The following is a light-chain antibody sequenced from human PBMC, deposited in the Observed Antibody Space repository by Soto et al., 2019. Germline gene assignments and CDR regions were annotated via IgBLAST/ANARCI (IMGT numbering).Light chain of an antibody. V-gene: IGKV1-5*03. Sequence: DIQMTQPPSTLSASVVDRVIIPCRASQSISGWLAWYQQKPGIATKLLIYKASTLQDGVPPRFSGSGFGTEFTLTISSLQPDDCGLYYCQQYDVYSTFGQGTKV. J-gene: IGKJ1*01. CDR2: KAS. CDR3: QQYDVYST. CDR1: QSISGW.